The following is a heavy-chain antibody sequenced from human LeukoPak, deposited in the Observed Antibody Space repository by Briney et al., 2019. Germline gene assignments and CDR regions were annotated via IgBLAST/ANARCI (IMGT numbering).Heavy chain of an antibody. J-gene: IGHJ5*02. CDR3: AKARRYGSGNSPWFDP. D-gene: IGHD3-10*01. Sequence: PGGSLRLSCAASGFTFSSYGMSWVRQAPGKGLEWVSAISGSGGSTYYAASVKGRFTSSRDNSKHTLYMQINSLRAEDTAVYYCAKARRYGSGNSPWFDPWGQGTLVTVSS. CDR2: ISGSGGST. V-gene: IGHV3-23*01. CDR1: GFTFSSYG.